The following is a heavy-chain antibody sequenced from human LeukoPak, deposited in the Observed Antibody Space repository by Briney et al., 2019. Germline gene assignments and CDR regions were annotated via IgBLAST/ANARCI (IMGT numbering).Heavy chain of an antibody. D-gene: IGHD6-13*01. Sequence: ASVKVSCKASGYTFTSYGISWVRQAPRQGLEGMGWISAYNGNTNYAQKLQGRVTMTTDTSTSTAYMELRSLRSDDTAVYYSARLYSSSWLGVLGYYYGMDVWGQGTTVTVSS. V-gene: IGHV1-18*01. CDR1: GYTFTSYG. CDR2: ISAYNGNT. CDR3: ARLYSSSWLGVLGYYYGMDV. J-gene: IGHJ6*02.